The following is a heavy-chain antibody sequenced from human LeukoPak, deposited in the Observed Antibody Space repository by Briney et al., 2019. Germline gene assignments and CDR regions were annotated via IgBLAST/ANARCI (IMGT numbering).Heavy chain of an antibody. CDR2: ISGSGGST. V-gene: IGHV3-23*01. D-gene: IGHD6-13*01. CDR1: GFTFSSYA. Sequence: PGGSLRLSCAASGFTFSSYAMSWVRQAPGKGLEWVSAISGSGGSTYYADSVKGRFTISRDNSKNTLYLQMNSLRAEDTAVYYCAKEAAAGHYYYYYMDVWGKGTTVTVSS. CDR3: AKEAAAGHYYYYYMDV. J-gene: IGHJ6*03.